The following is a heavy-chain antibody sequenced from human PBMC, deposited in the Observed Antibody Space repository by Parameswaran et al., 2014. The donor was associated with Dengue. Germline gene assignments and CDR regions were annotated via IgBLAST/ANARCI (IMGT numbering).Heavy chain of an antibody. CDR2: ISYSGST. D-gene: IGHD3-22*01. V-gene: IGHV4-59*12. CDR1: GGSISDNY. Sequence: ASETLSLTCTVSGGSISDNYWTWIRQPPGEGLEWIGSISYSGSTNYNPSLKSRVTISVDTSKNQFSLRLSSVTAADTAIYYCAKYNSGYYHGFDYWGQGALVTVSS. CDR3: AKYNSGYYHGFDY. J-gene: IGHJ4*02.